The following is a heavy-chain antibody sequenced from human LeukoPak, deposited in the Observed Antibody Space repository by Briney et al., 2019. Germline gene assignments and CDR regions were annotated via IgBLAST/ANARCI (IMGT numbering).Heavy chain of an antibody. J-gene: IGHJ4*02. CDR1: GYTFTGYY. Sequence: GASVKVSCRASGYTFTGYYMHWVRQAPGQGLEWMGWINPYSGDTNYAQKFQGRVTMTRDTSISTAYMELSSLKSDDTAVYYCARVAMSGIGSDDFWGQGTLVTASS. D-gene: IGHD1-26*01. CDR3: ARVAMSGIGSDDF. CDR2: INPYSGDT. V-gene: IGHV1-2*02.